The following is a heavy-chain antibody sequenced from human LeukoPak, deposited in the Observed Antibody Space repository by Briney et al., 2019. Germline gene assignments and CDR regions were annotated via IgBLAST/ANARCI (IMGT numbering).Heavy chain of an antibody. CDR3: AFFRGWLQPVDY. D-gene: IGHD5-24*01. J-gene: IGHJ4*02. CDR2: IYYSGTT. Sequence: SETLSLTCAVYGGSFSGYYWGWIRQPPGKGLEWIGYIYYSGTTYYNPSLKSRVTISVDTSKNQFSLKLSSVTAANTAVYYCAFFRGWLQPVDYWGQGTLVTVSS. V-gene: IGHV4-34*01. CDR1: GGSFSGYY.